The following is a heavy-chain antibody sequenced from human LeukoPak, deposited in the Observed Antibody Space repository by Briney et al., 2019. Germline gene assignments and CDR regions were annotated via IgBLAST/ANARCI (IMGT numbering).Heavy chain of an antibody. CDR1: GFTFSSYG. V-gene: IGHV3-33*01. Sequence: GGSLRLSCAASGFTFSSYGMHWVRQAPGKGLEWVAVIWHDGSNKYYADSVKGRFTISRDNSKNTLYLQMNSLRAEDTAVYYCAREGTAVAGIFDYWGQGTLVTVSS. D-gene: IGHD6-19*01. CDR2: IWHDGSNK. CDR3: AREGTAVAGIFDY. J-gene: IGHJ4*02.